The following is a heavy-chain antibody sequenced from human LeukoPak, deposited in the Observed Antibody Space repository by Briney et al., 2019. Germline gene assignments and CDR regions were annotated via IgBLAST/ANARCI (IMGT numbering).Heavy chain of an antibody. Sequence: SETLSLTCTVSGGSISSGGYYWSWIRQHPGKGLEWIGYIYYSGSTYYNPSLKSQVTISVDTSKNQFSLKLSSVTAADTAVYYCARDRYYGSGSYDYWGQGTLVTVSS. V-gene: IGHV4-31*01. D-gene: IGHD3-10*01. CDR2: IYYSGST. CDR1: GGSISSGGYY. CDR3: ARDRYYGSGSYDY. J-gene: IGHJ4*02.